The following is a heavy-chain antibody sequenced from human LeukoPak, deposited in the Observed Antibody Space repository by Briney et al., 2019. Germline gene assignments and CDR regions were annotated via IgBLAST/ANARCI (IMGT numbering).Heavy chain of an antibody. V-gene: IGHV3-23*01. CDR1: GFPFTSSG. CDR2: MNAVGVT. D-gene: IGHD4-11*01. Sequence: GGSLRLSCAASGFPFTSSGMSWVRQAPGKGPEWVSSMNAVGVTYYADSVKGRFTISRDISKNTMYLQMSSLRADDTAVYYCSSDYPHYYFYMDVWGKGTTVTVS. J-gene: IGHJ6*03. CDR3: SSDYPHYYFYMDV.